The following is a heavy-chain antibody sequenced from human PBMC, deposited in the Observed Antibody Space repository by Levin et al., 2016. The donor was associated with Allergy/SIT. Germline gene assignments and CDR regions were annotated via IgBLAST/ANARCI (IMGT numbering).Heavy chain of an antibody. Sequence: WVRQAPGQGLEWMGIINPSGGSTSYAQKFQGRVTMTRDTSTSTVYMELSSLRSEDTAVYYCASRSSSTSFDAFDIWGQGTMVTVSS. V-gene: IGHV1-46*01. D-gene: IGHD2-2*01. CDR2: INPSGGST. J-gene: IGHJ3*02. CDR3: ASRSSSTSFDAFDI.